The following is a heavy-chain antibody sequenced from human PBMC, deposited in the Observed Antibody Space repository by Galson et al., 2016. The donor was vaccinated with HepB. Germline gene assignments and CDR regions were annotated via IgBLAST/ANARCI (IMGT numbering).Heavy chain of an antibody. CDR1: GVSVSNDRLY. CDR3: AKDNSGSYIDY. D-gene: IGHD1-26*01. CDR2: YHYSGNT. Sequence: ETLSLTCSISGVSVSNDRLYWSWIRQPPGKGLEWIGFYHYSGNTNYNASLKSRVTISFDMSKNQFSLKLRSVTAADTAVYYCAKDNSGSYIDYWGQGILVTVSS. J-gene: IGHJ4*02. V-gene: IGHV4-61*01.